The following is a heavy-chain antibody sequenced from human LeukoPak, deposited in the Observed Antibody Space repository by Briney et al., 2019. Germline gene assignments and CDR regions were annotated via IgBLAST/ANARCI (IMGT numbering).Heavy chain of an antibody. D-gene: IGHD5-18*01. J-gene: IGHJ4*02. CDR3: AREGYSYGLDY. CDR1: GFTFSSYG. Sequence: GGSLSLSCAASGFTFSSYGMSWVRQAPGKGLEWVSAISGSGGSTYYADSVKGRFTISRDTSKNTLYLQMNSLRAEDTAVYYCAREGYSYGLDYWGQGTLVTVSS. CDR2: ISGSGGST. V-gene: IGHV3-23*01.